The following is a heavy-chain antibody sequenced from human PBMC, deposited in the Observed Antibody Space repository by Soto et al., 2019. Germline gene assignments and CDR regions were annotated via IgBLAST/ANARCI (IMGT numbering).Heavy chain of an antibody. J-gene: IGHJ4*02. D-gene: IGHD1-26*01. CDR2: ISSTSTTI. CDR3: ARDGGSDSPHDY. V-gene: IGHV3-48*02. CDR1: GFTFSSYS. Sequence: EVQLVESGGGLVQPGGSLSLSCAASGFTFSSYSMNWVRQAPGKGLEWVSYISSTSTTIYYADSLKGRFTISRDNAKNSLYLQMNSLRDEDTAVYYCARDGGSDSPHDYWGQGTLVTVSS.